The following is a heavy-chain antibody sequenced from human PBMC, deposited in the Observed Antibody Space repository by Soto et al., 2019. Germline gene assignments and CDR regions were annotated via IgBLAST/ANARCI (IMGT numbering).Heavy chain of an antibody. D-gene: IGHD3-3*01. CDR3: AKNGDFWSWGIDF. CDR1: GFTFSTYA. CDR2: ISSSGDGT. V-gene: IGHV3-23*01. Sequence: GGSLRLSCAASGFTFSTYAMTWVRQAPGKGLEWVSIISSSGDGTYYVDSVKGRFTISRDTSRNTLNLQMNSLRAEDSSLYYCAKNGDFWSWGIDFWGQGTTVTVSS. J-gene: IGHJ6*02.